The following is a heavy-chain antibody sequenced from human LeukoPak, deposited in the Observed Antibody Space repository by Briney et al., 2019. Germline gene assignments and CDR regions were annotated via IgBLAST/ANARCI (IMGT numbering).Heavy chain of an antibody. Sequence: SETLSLTCTVSGGSISSYYWSWIRQPPGKGLEWIGYIYYSGSTNYNPSLKSRVTISVDTSKNQFSLKLSSVTAADTAVYYCARDFDYYDSSGYPTDWGQGTLVTVSS. CDR3: ARDFDYYDSSGYPTD. V-gene: IGHV4-59*01. CDR2: IYYSGST. J-gene: IGHJ4*02. D-gene: IGHD3-22*01. CDR1: GGSISSYY.